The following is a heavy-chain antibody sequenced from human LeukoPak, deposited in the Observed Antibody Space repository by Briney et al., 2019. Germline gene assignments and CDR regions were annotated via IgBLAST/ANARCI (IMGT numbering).Heavy chain of an antibody. CDR2: ISTYTGDT. D-gene: IGHD2-15*01. V-gene: IGHV1-18*01. CDR1: GYTFTSYG. J-gene: IGHJ6*02. Sequence: ASVKVSCKASGYTFTSYGIGWVRQAPGQGLDWLGWISTYTGDTYYAQNLQGRATMTADTSTSVVYMELRSLRSDDTAVYYCVRDCSGGSCYPTPPDYYGMDVWGPGTTVTVSS. CDR3: VRDCSGGSCYPTPPDYYGMDV.